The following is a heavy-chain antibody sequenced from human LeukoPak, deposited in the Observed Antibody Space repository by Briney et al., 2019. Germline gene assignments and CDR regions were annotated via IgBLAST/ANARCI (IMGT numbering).Heavy chain of an antibody. CDR3: ARVGIAAPYYFDY. CDR1: GGSISSYY. Sequence: PSETLSLTCTVSGGSISSYYWSWIRQSAGKGLEWIGRIYTSGSTNYNPSLKSRVTMSVDTSKNQFSLKLSSVTAADTAVYYCARVGIAAPYYFDYWGQGTLVTVSS. D-gene: IGHD6-6*01. CDR2: IYTSGST. V-gene: IGHV4-4*07. J-gene: IGHJ4*02.